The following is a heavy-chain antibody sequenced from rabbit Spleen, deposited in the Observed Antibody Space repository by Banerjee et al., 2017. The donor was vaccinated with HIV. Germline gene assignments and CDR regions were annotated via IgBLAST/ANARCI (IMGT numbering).Heavy chain of an antibody. J-gene: IGHJ4*01. V-gene: IGHV1S40*01. CDR2: IVGGSINT. CDR1: GFSLSSYW. D-gene: IGHD1-1*01. CDR3: VRDGSGDVADWLYFNF. Sequence: QSLEESGGGLVKPGASLTLTCKASGFSLSSYWMCWVRQAPGKGLEWIGCIVGGSINTYYASWAKGRFTISKTSSTVDLKMTSLTAADTATYFCVRDGSGDVADWLYFNFWGQGTLVTVS.